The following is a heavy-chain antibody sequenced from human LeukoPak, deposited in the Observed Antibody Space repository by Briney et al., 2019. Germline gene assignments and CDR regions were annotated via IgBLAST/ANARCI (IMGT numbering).Heavy chain of an antibody. Sequence: SETLSLTCTLSGGSINTKTHYWACIRQTPGKGLEWIGCVFYNGNTYYNPSLKSRVTISVHTPKNQFPLRMPSVTAADTPVYYCAKHGEDDSGYYADFFDHYGQGTLATVSS. CDR1: GGSINTKTHY. CDR3: AKHGEDDSGYYADFFDH. CDR2: VFYNGNT. D-gene: IGHD3-22*01. V-gene: IGHV4-39*01. J-gene: IGHJ4*02.